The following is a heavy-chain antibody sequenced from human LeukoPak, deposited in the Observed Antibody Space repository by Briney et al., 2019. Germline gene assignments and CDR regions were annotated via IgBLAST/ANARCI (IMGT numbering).Heavy chain of an antibody. CDR1: GGSISSSTYY. CDR3: ATSGLALLTWFDP. Sequence: SETLSLTCTVSGGSISSSTYYWGWIRQPPGKGLEWIGSIYYSGSTYYNPSLKSRVTISVDASRNQFSLKLTSVTAADTAVYYCATSGLALLTWFDPWGQGTLVTVSS. D-gene: IGHD1-7*01. CDR2: IYYSGST. V-gene: IGHV4-39*07. J-gene: IGHJ5*02.